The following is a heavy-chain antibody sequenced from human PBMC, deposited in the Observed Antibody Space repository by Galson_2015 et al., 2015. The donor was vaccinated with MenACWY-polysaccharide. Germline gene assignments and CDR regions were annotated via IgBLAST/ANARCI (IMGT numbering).Heavy chain of an antibody. CDR2: ISSSSGII. CDR1: GFTFSSYY. J-gene: IGHJ3*02. D-gene: IGHD6-25*01. CDR3: ARSAWLDI. V-gene: IGHV3-11*04. Sequence: SLRLSCAASGFTFSSYYMSWIRQAPGKGLECISHISSSSGIIYYADSVKGRFTISRDNAKNSLYLQMNSLRAEDTAMYYCARSAWLDIWGQGTMVTVSS.